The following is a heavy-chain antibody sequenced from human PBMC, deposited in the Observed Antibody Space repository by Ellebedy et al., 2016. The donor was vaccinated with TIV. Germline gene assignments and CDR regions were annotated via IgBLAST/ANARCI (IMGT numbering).Heavy chain of an antibody. CDR2: INPNSGGT. CDR3: AMRLGRISLTTVVTYFDY. CDR1: GYTFTSYY. V-gene: IGHV1-2*02. D-gene: IGHD4-11*01. Sequence: AASVKVSCKASGYTFTSYYMHWVRQAPGQGLEWMGWINPNSGGTNYAQKFQGRVTMTRDTSISTAYMELSSLRSEDTAVYYCAMRLGRISLTTVVTYFDYWGQGTLVTVSS. J-gene: IGHJ4*02.